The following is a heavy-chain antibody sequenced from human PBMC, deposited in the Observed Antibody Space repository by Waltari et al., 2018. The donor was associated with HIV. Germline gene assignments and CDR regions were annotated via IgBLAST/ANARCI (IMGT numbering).Heavy chain of an antibody. J-gene: IGHJ5*02. CDR2: IYYSGST. CDR3: ARDRRRDYDILTGYSPGGWFDP. D-gene: IGHD3-9*01. Sequence: QVQLQESGPGLVKPSQTLSLTCTVSGGSISSGGYYWSWIRQHPRKDLEWIGFIYYSGSTYYNPSLKSRVTISVDTSKNQFSLKLSSVTAADTAVYYCARDRRRDYDILTGYSPGGWFDPWGQGTLVTVSS. V-gene: IGHV4-31*03. CDR1: GGSISSGGYY.